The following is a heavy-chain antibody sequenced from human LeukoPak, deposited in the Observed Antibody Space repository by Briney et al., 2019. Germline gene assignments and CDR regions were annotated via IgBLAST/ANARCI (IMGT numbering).Heavy chain of an antibody. CDR2: IGYDGSNK. CDR3: AKQSDSEYSSGWYYAFDI. J-gene: IGHJ3*02. CDR1: GFTFSSYG. V-gene: IGHV3-30*02. D-gene: IGHD6-19*01. Sequence: GGSLRLSCAASGFTFSSYGMHWVRQAPGKGLEWVAFIGYDGSNKYYADSMKGRFTISRDNSKNTLYLQMNSLRAEDTAVYYCAKQSDSEYSSGWYYAFDIWGQGTMVTVSS.